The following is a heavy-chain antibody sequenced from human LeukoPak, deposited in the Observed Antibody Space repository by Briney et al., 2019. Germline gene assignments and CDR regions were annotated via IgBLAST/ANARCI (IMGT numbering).Heavy chain of an antibody. J-gene: IGHJ3*02. Sequence: PSETLSLTCTVSGGSISTYYWSWIRQPPGRGLEWIGYIYYSGITDYSPSLKSRVTISIDTSKKQFSLKLSSVTAADMAVYYCARWEASRVAFDIWGQGTLVTVSS. CDR1: GGSISTYY. CDR3: ARWEASRVAFDI. V-gene: IGHV4-59*01. CDR2: IYYSGIT. D-gene: IGHD1-26*01.